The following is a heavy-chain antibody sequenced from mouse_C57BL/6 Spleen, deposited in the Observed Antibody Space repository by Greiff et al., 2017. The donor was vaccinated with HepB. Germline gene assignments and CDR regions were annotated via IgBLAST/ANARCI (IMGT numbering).Heavy chain of an antibody. CDR2: IDPENGDT. CDR3: TILRRVPFAY. J-gene: IGHJ3*01. V-gene: IGHV14-4*01. CDR1: GFTIKDDY. Sequence: EVQLQQSGAELVRPGASVKLSCTASGFTIKDDYMHWVKQRPEQGLEWIGWIDPENGDTEYASKFQGKATITADTSSNTAYLQLSSLTSEDTAVYYCTILRRVPFAYWGQGTLVTVSA. D-gene: IGHD1-1*01.